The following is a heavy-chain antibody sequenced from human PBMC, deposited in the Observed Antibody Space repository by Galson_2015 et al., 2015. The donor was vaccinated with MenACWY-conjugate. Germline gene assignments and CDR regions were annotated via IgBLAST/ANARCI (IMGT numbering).Heavy chain of an antibody. CDR1: GDSVSSKSAA. V-gene: IGHV6-1*01. Sequence: CAISGDSVSSKSAAWNWIRQSPSRGLEWLGRTYYRSKWYTDYAVSVKSRITINPDTSKNQFSLQLNSVTPEDRAMYYCARDYTSGYVFDYWGQGTLVTVSS. J-gene: IGHJ4*02. CDR2: TYYRSKWYT. D-gene: IGHD3-22*01. CDR3: ARDYTSGYVFDY.